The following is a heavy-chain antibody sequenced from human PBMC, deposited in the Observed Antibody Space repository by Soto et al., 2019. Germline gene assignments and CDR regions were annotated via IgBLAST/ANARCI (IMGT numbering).Heavy chain of an antibody. CDR3: ARSQRGRTAFTFDY. CDR1: GDSVSNENYY. CDR2: IYYSGTT. J-gene: IGHJ4*02. D-gene: IGHD3-16*01. V-gene: IGHV4-61*01. Sequence: LSLTCAVSGDSVSNENYYWSWIRQPPGKGLEWIGYIYYSGTTNYNSYLKSRLTLSVDMSKNQFSLKLTSVTAADTAVYFCARSQRGRTAFTFDYWGQGALVTVSS.